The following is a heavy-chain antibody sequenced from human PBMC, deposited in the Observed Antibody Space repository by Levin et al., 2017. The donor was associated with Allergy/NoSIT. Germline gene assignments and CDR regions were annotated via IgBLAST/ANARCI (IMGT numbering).Heavy chain of an antibody. V-gene: IGHV3-48*04. CDR2: ISSASGNI. D-gene: IGHD6-13*01. CDR3: VSSPVTAPGAFDY. Sequence: GGSLRLSCAASGFRFSSCSMSWVRQAPGKGLEWVAYISSASGNIQYADSVKGRFTISRDNPKNSLSLQMNSLKAEDTAVYFCVSSPVTAPGAFDYWGQGTLVTVSS. CDR1: GFRFSSCS. J-gene: IGHJ4*02.